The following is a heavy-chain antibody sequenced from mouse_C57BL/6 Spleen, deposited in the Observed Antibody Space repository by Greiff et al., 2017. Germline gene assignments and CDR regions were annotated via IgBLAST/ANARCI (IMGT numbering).Heavy chain of an antibody. J-gene: IGHJ4*01. CDR2: IRNKANGYTT. CDR1: GFTFTDYY. D-gene: IGHD4-1*01. CDR3: ARYTTGTGDYYAMDY. V-gene: IGHV7-3*01. Sequence: EVQGVESGGGLVQPGGSLSLSCAASGFTFTDYYMSWVRQPPGKALEWLGFIRNKANGYTTEYSASVKGRFTISRDNSQSILYLQMNALRAEDSATYYCARYTTGTGDYYAMDYWGQGTSVTVSS.